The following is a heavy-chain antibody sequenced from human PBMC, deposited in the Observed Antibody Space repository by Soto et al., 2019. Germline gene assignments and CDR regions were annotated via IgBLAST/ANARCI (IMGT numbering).Heavy chain of an antibody. D-gene: IGHD4-17*01. CDR2: ISIYNGNT. CDR3: ARDVRSHDYGQYYYGMDV. CDR1: GYTFTSYG. V-gene: IGHV1-18*01. Sequence: QVQLVQSGAEVNKPGASVKVSCKASGYTFTSYGISWVRQAPGQGLEWMGWISIYNGNTNYAQKLQGRVTMTTDTSTSTAYMELRSLRSDDTAVDYCARDVRSHDYGQYYYGMDVWGQGTTVTVSS. J-gene: IGHJ6*02.